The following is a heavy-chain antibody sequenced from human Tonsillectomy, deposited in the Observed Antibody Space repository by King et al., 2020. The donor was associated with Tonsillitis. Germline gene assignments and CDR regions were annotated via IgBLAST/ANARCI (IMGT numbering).Heavy chain of an antibody. CDR2: ISYDGSNK. D-gene: IGHD1-26*01. CDR3: ARGGGGSYLQDPPQDYYYYYGMDV. Sequence: VQLVESGGGVVQPGRSLRLSCAASGFTFSSYAMHWVRQAPGKGLEWVAVISYDGSNKYYADSVKGRFTISRDNSKNTLYLQMNSLRAEDTAVYYCARGGGGSYLQDPPQDYYYYYGMDVWGQGTTVTVSS. V-gene: IGHV3-30-3*01. CDR1: GFTFSSYA. J-gene: IGHJ6*02.